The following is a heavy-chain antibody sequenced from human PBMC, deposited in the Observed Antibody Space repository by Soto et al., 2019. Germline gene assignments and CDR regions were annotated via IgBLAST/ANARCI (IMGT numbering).Heavy chain of an antibody. D-gene: IGHD3-10*01. CDR3: ARDSMVRGLSYGMDV. CDR2: IYYSGST. Sequence: SETLSLTCTVSGGSISSYYWSWIRQPPGKGLEWIGYIYYSGSTDYNPSLKSRVTISVDTSKNQFSLKLSSVTAADTAVYYCARDSMVRGLSYGMDVWGQGTTVTVSS. J-gene: IGHJ6*02. CDR1: GGSISSYY. V-gene: IGHV4-59*01.